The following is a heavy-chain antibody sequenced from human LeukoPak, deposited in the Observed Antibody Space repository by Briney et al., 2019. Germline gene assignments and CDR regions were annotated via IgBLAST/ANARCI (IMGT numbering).Heavy chain of an antibody. CDR2: IIPIFGTA. D-gene: IGHD2-2*01. CDR3: ARDLRYCSSTSCHYYFDY. Sequence: ASVKVSCKASGGTFSSYAMSWVRQAPGQGLEWMGVIIPIFGTANYAQKFQGRVTITADESTSTAYMELSSLRSEDTAVYYRARDLRYCSSTSCHYYFDYWGQGTLVTVSS. J-gene: IGHJ4*02. V-gene: IGHV1-69*13. CDR1: GGTFSSYA.